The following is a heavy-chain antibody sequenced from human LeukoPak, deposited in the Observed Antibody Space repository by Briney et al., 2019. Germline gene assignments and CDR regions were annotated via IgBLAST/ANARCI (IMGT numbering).Heavy chain of an antibody. CDR3: ASAGYSSGWYAH. CDR2: INPNSGGT. Sequence: GASVKVSCKASGYTFTGYYMHWVRQAPGQGLEWMGWINPNSGGTNYAQKYQGRVTMTRDTSISTAYMELSSLRSEDTAVYYCASAGYSSGWYAHWGQGTLVTVSS. V-gene: IGHV1-2*02. J-gene: IGHJ5*02. CDR1: GYTFTGYY. D-gene: IGHD6-19*01.